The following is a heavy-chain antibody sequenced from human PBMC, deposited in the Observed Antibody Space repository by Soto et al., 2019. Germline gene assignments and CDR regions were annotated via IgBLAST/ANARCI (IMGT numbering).Heavy chain of an antibody. CDR2: INPSSGGT. CDR3: ARQSGSAFRY. CDR1: GYTFTDYY. V-gene: IGHV1-2*02. D-gene: IGHD6-19*01. Sequence: ASVKVSCKASGYTFTDYYLHWVRQAPGHGLEWMGWINPSSGGTKFAQQFHGRVTMTRDTSIATAYMDLSRLTSDDTAVDYCARQSGSAFRYWGQGALVTVSS. J-gene: IGHJ4*02.